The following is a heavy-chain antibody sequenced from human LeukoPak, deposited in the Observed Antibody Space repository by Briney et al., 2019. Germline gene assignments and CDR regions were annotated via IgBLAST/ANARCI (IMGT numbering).Heavy chain of an antibody. D-gene: IGHD4-17*01. J-gene: IGHJ4*02. CDR1: GFTVSSNY. CDR3: ARAPYGDSLYYFDY. CDR2: ISSSSSYI. Sequence: GGSLRLSCAASGFTVSSNYMNWVRQAPGKGLEWVSSISSSSSYIYYADSVKGRFTISRDNAKNSLYLQMNSLRAEDTAVYYCARAPYGDSLYYFDYWGQGTLVTVSS. V-gene: IGHV3-21*01.